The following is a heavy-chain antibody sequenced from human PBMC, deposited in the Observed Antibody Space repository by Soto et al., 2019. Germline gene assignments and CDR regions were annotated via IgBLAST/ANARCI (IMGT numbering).Heavy chain of an antibody. CDR3: ARYSSAWGL. D-gene: IGHD6-19*01. CDR1: GFTFSTYL. Sequence: GGSLRLSCAASGFTFSTYLMSWVRQAPGKGLEWVANIKYDGSETYYVDSVKGRFTVSRDNAKNSLYLQMNSLRGEDTAVYYCARYSSAWGLWGQGTLVTVSS. J-gene: IGHJ4*02. CDR2: IKYDGSET. V-gene: IGHV3-7*01.